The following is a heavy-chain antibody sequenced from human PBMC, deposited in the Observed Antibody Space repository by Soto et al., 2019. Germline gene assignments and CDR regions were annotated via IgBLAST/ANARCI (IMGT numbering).Heavy chain of an antibody. CDR2: INPNSGDT. J-gene: IGHJ4*02. CDR1: GYAFTGYY. CDR3: ATRYSYVHF. Sequence: ASVKVSCKSSGYAFTGYYIHWVRQAPGQGLEWMGWINPNSGDTNYAQKSQGRVTMTRDTYFSTAYMELSSMRSDDTAVYYCATRYSYVHFWGQGTLVTVSS. V-gene: IGHV1-2*02. D-gene: IGHD5-18*01.